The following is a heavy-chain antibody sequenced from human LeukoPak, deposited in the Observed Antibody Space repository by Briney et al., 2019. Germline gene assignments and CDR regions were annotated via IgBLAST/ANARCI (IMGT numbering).Heavy chain of an antibody. CDR1: GDSISSYY. J-gene: IGHJ4*02. V-gene: IGHV4-59*01. CDR2: IYHSGST. Sequence: SETLSLTCTVSGDSISSYYWSWIRQPPGGGLEWVGYIYHSGSTNYNPSLASRVTISVDTSKNQFSLNLSSVTAADTAVYYCARGPAGEFDYWGQGTLVTVSS. CDR3: ARGPAGEFDY.